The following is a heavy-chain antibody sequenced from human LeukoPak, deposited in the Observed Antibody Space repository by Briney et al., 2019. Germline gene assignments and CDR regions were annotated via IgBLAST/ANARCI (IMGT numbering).Heavy chain of an antibody. CDR3: ARHGCSSTSCYDYFDY. D-gene: IGHD2-2*01. V-gene: IGHV4-59*01. Sequence: SETLSLTCTVSGGSISSYYWSWIRQPPGKGLEWIGYIYYSGSTNYNPSLKSRVTISVDTSKNQFSLKPSSVTAADTAVYYCARHGCSSTSCYDYFDYWGQGTLVTVSS. CDR1: GGSISSYY. J-gene: IGHJ4*02. CDR2: IYYSGST.